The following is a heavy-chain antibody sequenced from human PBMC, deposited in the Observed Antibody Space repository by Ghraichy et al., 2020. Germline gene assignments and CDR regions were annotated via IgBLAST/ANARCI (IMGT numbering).Heavy chain of an antibody. CDR2: ISYDGSNK. J-gene: IGHJ4*02. CDR3: ARESEYDSSGYPWYFDY. D-gene: IGHD3-22*01. V-gene: IGHV3-30*04. CDR1: GFTFSSYA. Sequence: GESLNISCAASGFTFSSYAMHWVRQAPGKGLEWVAVISYDGSNKYYVDSVKDRFTISRDNSKNTLYLQMNSLRAEDTAVYYCARESEYDSSGYPWYFDYWGQGTLVTVSS.